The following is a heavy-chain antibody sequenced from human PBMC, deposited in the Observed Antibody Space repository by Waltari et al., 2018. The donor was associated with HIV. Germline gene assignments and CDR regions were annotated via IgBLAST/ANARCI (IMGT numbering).Heavy chain of an antibody. CDR2: INHSGST. D-gene: IGHD6-6*01. CDR3: ARGLAARGPIYYYYGMDV. V-gene: IGHV4-34*01. Sequence: QVQLQQWGAGLLKPSETLSLTCAVYGGSFSGYYWSWIRQPPGKGLEWIGEINHSGSTNYNPSLKSRVTISVDTSKNQFSLKLSSVTAADTAVYYCARGLAARGPIYYYYGMDVWGQGTTVTVSS. J-gene: IGHJ6*02. CDR1: GGSFSGYY.